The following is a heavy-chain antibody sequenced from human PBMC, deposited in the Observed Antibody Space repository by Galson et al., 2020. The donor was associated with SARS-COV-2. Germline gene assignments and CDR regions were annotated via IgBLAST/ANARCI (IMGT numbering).Heavy chain of an antibody. J-gene: IGHJ6*02. D-gene: IGHD2-21*02. CDR2: IWYDGSNK. CDR1: GFTFSSYG. CDR3: AKGGGNSLYYGMDV. V-gene: IGHV3-33*06. Sequence: GESLKISCAASGFTFSSYGMHWVRQAPGKGPEWVAVIWYDGSNKYYADSVKGRFTISRDNSKNTLYLQMNSLRAEDTAVYYCAKGGGNSLYYGMDVWGQGTTVTVSS.